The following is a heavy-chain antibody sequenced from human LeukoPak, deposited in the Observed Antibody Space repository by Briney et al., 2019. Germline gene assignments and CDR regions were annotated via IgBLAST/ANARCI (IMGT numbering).Heavy chain of an antibody. CDR2: INHSGST. CDR3: ARPYCSSTSCYTSKGLGY. Sequence: SETLSLTCAVYGGSFSGYYWSWIRQPPGKGLEWIGEINHSGSTNYNPSLKSRVTISVDTSKNQFSLKLSSVTAADTAVYYCARPYCSSTSCYTSKGLGYWGQGTLVTVSS. J-gene: IGHJ4*02. CDR1: GGSFSGYY. D-gene: IGHD2-2*02. V-gene: IGHV4-34*01.